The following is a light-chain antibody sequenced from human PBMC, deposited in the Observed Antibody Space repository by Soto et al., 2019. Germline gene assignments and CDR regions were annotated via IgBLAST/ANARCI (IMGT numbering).Light chain of an antibody. CDR1: ISDVGSFNL. CDR3: CSYAGSDVVV. V-gene: IGLV2-23*02. Sequence: QSALTQPASVSGSPGQSITISCTGTISDVGSFNLVSWYQHHPGKAPKLMIYEVTKRPSGVSNRFSGSKSGNTASLTSSGLQAEYDADYYCCSYAGSDVVVFGGGTKVTVL. J-gene: IGLJ2*01. CDR2: EVT.